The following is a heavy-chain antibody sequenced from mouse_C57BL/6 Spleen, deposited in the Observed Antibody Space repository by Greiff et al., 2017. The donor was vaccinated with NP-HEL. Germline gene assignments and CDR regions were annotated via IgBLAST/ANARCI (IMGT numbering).Heavy chain of an antibody. CDR2: ISSGGSYT. V-gene: IGHV5-6*02. CDR3: ARHSAYYSNPFDY. J-gene: IGHJ2*01. CDR1: GFTFSSYG. D-gene: IGHD2-5*01. Sequence: EVMLVESGGDLVKPGGSLKLSCAASGFTFSSYGMSWVRQTPDKRLEWVATISSGGSYTYYPDSVKGRFTISRDNAKNTLYLQMSSLKSEDTAMYYCARHSAYYSNPFDYWGQGTTLTVSS.